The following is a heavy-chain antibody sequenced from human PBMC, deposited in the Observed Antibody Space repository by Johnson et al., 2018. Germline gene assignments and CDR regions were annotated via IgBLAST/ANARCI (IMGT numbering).Heavy chain of an antibody. CDR3: ARDQGIAVAGYYYYYGMDV. J-gene: IGHJ6*02. D-gene: IGHD6-19*01. CDR1: GFTFSSYW. V-gene: IGHV3-74*01. Sequence: VQLVETGGGLVQPGGSLRLSCAASGFTFSSYWMHWVRQAPGTGLVWVSRINSDGSSTSYADSVKGRFTISRDNAKNTLYLQMNSLRAEDTAVYYCARDQGIAVAGYYYYYGMDVWGQGTTVTVSS. CDR2: INSDGSST.